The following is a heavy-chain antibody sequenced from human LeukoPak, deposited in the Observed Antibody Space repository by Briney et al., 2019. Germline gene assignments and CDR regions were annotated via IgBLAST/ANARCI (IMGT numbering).Heavy chain of an antibody. CDR2: IRYDGSNK. CDR1: GFTFSSYG. Sequence: GGSLRLSCAASGFTFSSYGMHWVRQAPGKGLEWVAYIRYDGSNKYYADSVKGRFTISGDISKSTLYLQMNSLRAEDTAVYYCARDAFGSGYYDYYYYMDVWGKGTTVTVSS. V-gene: IGHV3-30*02. CDR3: ARDAFGSGYYDYYYYMDV. D-gene: IGHD3-22*01. J-gene: IGHJ6*03.